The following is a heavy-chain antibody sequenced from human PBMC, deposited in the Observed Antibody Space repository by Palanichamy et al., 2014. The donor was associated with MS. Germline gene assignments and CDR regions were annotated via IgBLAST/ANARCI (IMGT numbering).Heavy chain of an antibody. CDR3: AKGADSSGYYGFQAFDI. CDR2: LSGSGGTS. Sequence: EVQLVESGGGLVQPGGSLRLSCAASGFTFSSSAMTWVRQAPGKGLEWVSALSGSGGTSYYADSVKGRFTISRDNSKNTLSLQMNSLRADDTAVYYCAKGADSSGYYGFQAFDIWGQGTMATVSS. J-gene: IGHJ3*02. D-gene: IGHD3-22*01. V-gene: IGHV3-23*04. CDR1: GFTFSSSA.